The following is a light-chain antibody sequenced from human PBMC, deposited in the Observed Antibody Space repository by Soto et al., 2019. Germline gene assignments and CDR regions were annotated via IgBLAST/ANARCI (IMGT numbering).Light chain of an antibody. V-gene: IGLV2-14*01. CDR3: SSYTSSSTWV. CDR2: DVS. Sequence: VLTQXSSVSGSPGQSITISYTGTSIDVGGYNYVSWYQQHPGKAPKLMIYDVSNRPSGVSNRFSGSKSGNTASLTISGLQAEDEADYYCSSYTSSSTWVFGTGTKVTGL. CDR1: SIDVGGYNY. J-gene: IGLJ1*01.